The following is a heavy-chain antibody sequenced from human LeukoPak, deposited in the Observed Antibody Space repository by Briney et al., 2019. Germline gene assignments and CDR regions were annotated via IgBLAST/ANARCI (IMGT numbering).Heavy chain of an antibody. V-gene: IGHV3-21*01. CDR2: ISSSSSYI. J-gene: IGHJ3*02. Sequence: GGSLRLSCAASGFTFSSYSMNWVRQAPGKGLEWVSSISSSSSYIYYADSVKGRFTISRDNAKNSLYLQMNSLRAEDTAVYYCARADYYDKGAFDIWGQGTMATVSS. CDR1: GFTFSSYS. CDR3: ARADYYDKGAFDI. D-gene: IGHD3-22*01.